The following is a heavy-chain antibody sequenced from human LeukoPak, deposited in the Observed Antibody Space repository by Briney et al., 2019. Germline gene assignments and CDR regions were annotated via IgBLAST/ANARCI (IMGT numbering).Heavy chain of an antibody. CDR2: MNPNSGNT. CDR3: AREGGRSVYYYYGMDV. J-gene: IGHJ6*02. CDR1: GYTFTSYD. V-gene: IGHV1-8*01. Sequence: ASVKVSCKASGYTFTSYDINWVRQAPGQGLEWMGWMNPNSGNTGYAQKFQGRVTMTRNTSISTAYMELSSLRSEDTAVYYCAREGGRSVYYYYGMDVWGQGTTVTVSS. D-gene: IGHD3-3*01.